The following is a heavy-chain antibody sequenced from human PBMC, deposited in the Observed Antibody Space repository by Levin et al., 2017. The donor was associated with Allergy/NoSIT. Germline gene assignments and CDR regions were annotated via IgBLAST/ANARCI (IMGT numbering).Heavy chain of an antibody. Sequence: SGPTLVKPTQTLTLTCTFSGFSLSTSGVGVGWIRQPPGKALEWLALIYWDDDVRYSPSLKSRLTITKDTSKNQVVLTMTNMDPVDTATNYSVHEIGYNSGWYEFDYWGQGTLVTVSS. CDR1: GFSLSTSGVG. J-gene: IGHJ4*02. CDR2: IYWDDDV. D-gene: IGHD6-19*01. V-gene: IGHV2-5*02. CDR3: VHEIGYNSGWYEFDY.